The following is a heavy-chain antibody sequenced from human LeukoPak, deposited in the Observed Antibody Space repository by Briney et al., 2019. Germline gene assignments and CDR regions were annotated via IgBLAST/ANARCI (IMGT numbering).Heavy chain of an antibody. Sequence: GGSLRLSCAASGLTLSGQWMNWVRQAPGQGLEWVANIKHDGSEKYYVDSVKGRFTISRDDDKNSLSLQMNSVRAEDTAVYYCAYTNNLKYWGQGTLVTVSS. D-gene: IGHD3-16*01. CDR2: IKHDGSEK. CDR1: GLTLSGQW. V-gene: IGHV3-7*01. J-gene: IGHJ4*02. CDR3: AYTNNLKY.